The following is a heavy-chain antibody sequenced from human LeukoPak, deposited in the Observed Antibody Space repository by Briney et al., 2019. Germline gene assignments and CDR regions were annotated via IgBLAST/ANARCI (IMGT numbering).Heavy chain of an antibody. J-gene: IGHJ4*02. D-gene: IGHD3-22*01. V-gene: IGHV1-24*01. Sequence: ASVKVSCKASGGTFSSYAISWVRQAPGQGLEWMGGFDPEDGETIYAQKFQGRVTMTEDTSTDTAYMELSSLRSEDTAVYYCARDSTYYYDSSGYIDYWGQGTLVTVSS. CDR2: FDPEDGET. CDR1: GGTFSSYA. CDR3: ARDSTYYYDSSGYIDY.